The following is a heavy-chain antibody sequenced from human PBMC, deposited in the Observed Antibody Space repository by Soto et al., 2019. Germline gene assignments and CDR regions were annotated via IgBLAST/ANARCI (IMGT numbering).Heavy chain of an antibody. Sequence: SETLSLTCAVSGGPFKNNYWSWVRQSPGMGLDWIGEIFHDGSTNYNPSLWGRVTVSVDTSKNQFSLKLGSVTAADTGIYYCASARWDYWGQGILVTVSS. D-gene: IGHD2-15*01. CDR1: GGPFKNNY. V-gene: IGHV4-34*12. J-gene: IGHJ4*02. CDR2: IFHDGST. CDR3: ASARWDY.